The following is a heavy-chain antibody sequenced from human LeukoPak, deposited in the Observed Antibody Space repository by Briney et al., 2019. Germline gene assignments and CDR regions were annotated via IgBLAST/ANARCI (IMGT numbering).Heavy chain of an antibody. Sequence: ASVKVSCKASGYTFTGYHMHWVRQAPGQGLEWMGWINPNSGGTNYAQKFQGRVTMTRDTSISTAYMELSRLRSDDTAVYYCARVLQTMGGGSCYSLRYWGQGTLVTVSS. D-gene: IGHD2-15*01. CDR2: INPNSGGT. CDR3: ARVLQTMGGGSCYSLRY. CDR1: GYTFTGYH. V-gene: IGHV1-2*02. J-gene: IGHJ4*02.